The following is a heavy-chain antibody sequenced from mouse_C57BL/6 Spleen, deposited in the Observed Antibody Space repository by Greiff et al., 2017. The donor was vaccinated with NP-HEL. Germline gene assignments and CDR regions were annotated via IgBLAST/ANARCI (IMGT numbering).Heavy chain of an antibody. D-gene: IGHD3-2*02. V-gene: IGHV1-53*01. Sequence: VQLQQPGAELVKPGASVKLSCKASGYTFTGYWMHWVKQTPGQGLEWIGTINPNNGGTTYNEKFKSKATLTVDKSSSTAYMQLSSLTSEASEVYYYAREALAYWGQGTLVTVSA. CDR1: GYTFTGYW. J-gene: IGHJ3*01. CDR3: AREALAY. CDR2: INPNNGGT.